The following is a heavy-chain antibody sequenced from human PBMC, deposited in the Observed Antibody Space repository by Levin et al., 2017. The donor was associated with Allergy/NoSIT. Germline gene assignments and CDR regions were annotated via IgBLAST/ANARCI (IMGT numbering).Heavy chain of an antibody. D-gene: IGHD6-13*01. CDR3: VKGGSWSNWYFDL. CDR2: ISSNGGST. Sequence: GGSLRLSCSASGFTFSSYAMHWVRQAPGKGLEYVSAISSNGGSTYYADSVKGRFTISRDNSKNTLYLQMSSLRAEDTAVYYCVKGGSWSNWYFDLWGRGTLVTVSS. J-gene: IGHJ2*01. CDR1: GFTFSSYA. V-gene: IGHV3-64D*06.